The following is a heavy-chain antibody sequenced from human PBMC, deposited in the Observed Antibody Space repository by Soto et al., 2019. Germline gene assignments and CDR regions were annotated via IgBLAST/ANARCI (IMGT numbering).Heavy chain of an antibody. CDR3: ARRWGRTFDY. CDR2: IYYSGST. Sequence: SETLSLTCTVSGGSISSYYWSWIRQPPGKGLEKIGYIYYSGSTNYNPSLKSRVTISVDTSKNQFSLKLSSVTAAVMAVYYCARRWGRTFDYWGQGTLVTVSS. V-gene: IGHV4-59*08. J-gene: IGHJ4*02. CDR1: GGSISSYY. D-gene: IGHD1-26*01.